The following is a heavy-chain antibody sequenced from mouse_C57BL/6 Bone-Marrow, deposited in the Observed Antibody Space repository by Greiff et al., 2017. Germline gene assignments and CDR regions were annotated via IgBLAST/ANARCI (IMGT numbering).Heavy chain of an antibody. CDR3: SSVWLRRRRFAY. J-gene: IGHJ3*01. V-gene: IGHV1-81*01. CDR1: GYTFTSYG. D-gene: IGHD2-2*01. CDR2: IYPRSGNT. Sequence: QVQLQQSGAELARPGASVKLSCKASGYTFTSYGISWVKQRTGQGLEWIGEIYPRSGNTYYNEKFKGKAILTADKSSRPAYMALRSLTSADSAVYLCSSVWLRRRRFAYWGQGTLGTVSA.